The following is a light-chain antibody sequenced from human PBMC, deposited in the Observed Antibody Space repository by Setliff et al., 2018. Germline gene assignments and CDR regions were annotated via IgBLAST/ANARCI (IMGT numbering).Light chain of an antibody. CDR3: CSYVRGSAYV. Sequence: QSALTQPASVSGSLGQSITISCTGTSNDVCGYNYVSWYKQHPGEAPQLMIYAVTKRPSGVSNRFSGSKSGKAASLTISGLQAEDEADYYCCSYVRGSAYVFGTGTKVTVL. CDR1: SNDVCGYNY. CDR2: AVT. J-gene: IGLJ1*01. V-gene: IGLV2-14*03.